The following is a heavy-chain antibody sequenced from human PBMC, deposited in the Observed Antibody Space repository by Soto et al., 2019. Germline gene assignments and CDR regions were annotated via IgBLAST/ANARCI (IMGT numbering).Heavy chain of an antibody. Sequence: GESLKISCAASGFTFSSYWMHWVRQAPGKGLVWVSRINSDGSSTSYADSVKGRFTISRDNAKNTLYLQMNSLRAEDTAVYYCARDARPTSIAARTKFDYWGQGTLVTVSS. CDR2: INSDGSST. D-gene: IGHD6-6*01. CDR3: ARDARPTSIAARTKFDY. V-gene: IGHV3-74*01. CDR1: GFTFSSYW. J-gene: IGHJ4*02.